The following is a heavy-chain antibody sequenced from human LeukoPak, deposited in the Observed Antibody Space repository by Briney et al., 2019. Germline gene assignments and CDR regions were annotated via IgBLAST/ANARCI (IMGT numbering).Heavy chain of an antibody. CDR3: ARDQTYYVSSGYYYVTYLQH. V-gene: IGHV4-4*07. Sequence: PSETLSLTCTVSGASISSSYCTWIRQSAGEGLEWIGRMSSGGSTTYNPSFKGRVTMSLDTSKRQFSLNLSSVTAADTAVYYCARDQTYYVSSGYYYVTYLQHWGQGTLVTVSS. CDR2: MSSGGST. J-gene: IGHJ1*01. CDR1: GASISSSY. D-gene: IGHD3-22*01.